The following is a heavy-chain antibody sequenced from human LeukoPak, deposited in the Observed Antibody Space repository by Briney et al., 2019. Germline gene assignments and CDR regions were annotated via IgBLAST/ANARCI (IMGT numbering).Heavy chain of an antibody. Sequence: PSETLSLTCTVSGGSISSSSYYWGWIRQPPGKGLEWIGSIYYSGSTYYNPSLESRVTISVDTSKNQFSLKLSSVTAADTAVYYCARHQRRSFDYWGQGTLVTVSS. CDR2: IYYSGST. CDR3: ARHQRRSFDY. V-gene: IGHV4-39*01. J-gene: IGHJ4*02. CDR1: GGSISSSSYY. D-gene: IGHD5-24*01.